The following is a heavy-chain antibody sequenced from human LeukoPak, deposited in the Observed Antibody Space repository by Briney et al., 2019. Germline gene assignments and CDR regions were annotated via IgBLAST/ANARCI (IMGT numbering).Heavy chain of an antibody. Sequence: GGSLRLSCAASGFTFSSYWMSCVRQAPGKGLEWVANIKQDGSEKYYVDSVKGRFTISRDNAKTSLYLQMNNLRAEDTAVYYCARPYGDYAVYGGQGTLVTVSS. CDR1: GFTFSSYW. CDR2: IKQDGSEK. J-gene: IGHJ4*02. CDR3: ARPYGDYAVY. D-gene: IGHD4-17*01. V-gene: IGHV3-7*01.